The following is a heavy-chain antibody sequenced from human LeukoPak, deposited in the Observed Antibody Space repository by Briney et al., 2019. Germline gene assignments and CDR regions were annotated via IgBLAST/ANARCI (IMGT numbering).Heavy chain of an antibody. CDR1: GYTFSRYG. D-gene: IGHD1-1*01. Sequence: GASVKVSCKASGYTFSRYGMHWVRQAPGQRLEWMGMINAGNADTNYPQKFQGRVTITRDTSASTAYMELSSLGSEDTAVYYCARELWNGEFDYWGQGTLVTVSS. CDR2: INAGNADT. J-gene: IGHJ4*02. V-gene: IGHV1-3*01. CDR3: ARELWNGEFDY.